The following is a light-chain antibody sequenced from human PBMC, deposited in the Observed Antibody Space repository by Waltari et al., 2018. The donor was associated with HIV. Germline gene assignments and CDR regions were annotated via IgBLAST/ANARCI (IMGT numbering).Light chain of an antibody. CDR2: DND. CDR3: GTWDTNLSAVV. CDR1: SFNIGNNY. V-gene: IGLV1-51*01. J-gene: IGLJ2*01. Sequence: QSVLTQPPSVSAAPGQRVTISCSGSSFNIGNNYVSWYQQLPGTAPKLLIYDNDKRPSRIPDRCSGSKSGTSATLGITGLQTGDEADYYCGTWDTNLSAVVFGGGTRLTVL.